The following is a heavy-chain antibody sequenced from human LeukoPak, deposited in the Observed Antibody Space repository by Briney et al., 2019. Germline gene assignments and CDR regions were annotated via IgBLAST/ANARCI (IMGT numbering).Heavy chain of an antibody. CDR1: GYSFTNYY. J-gene: IGHJ4*02. V-gene: IGHV1-18*04. CDR2: ISAYNGNT. CDR3: AREERYSGYDSPFAFY. Sequence: GASVKVSCKASGYSFTNYYMHWVRQAPRQGLEWMGWISAYNGNTNYAQKLQGRVTMTTDTSTSTAYMELRSLRSDDTAVYYCAREERYSGYDSPFAFYWGQGTLVTVSS. D-gene: IGHD5-12*01.